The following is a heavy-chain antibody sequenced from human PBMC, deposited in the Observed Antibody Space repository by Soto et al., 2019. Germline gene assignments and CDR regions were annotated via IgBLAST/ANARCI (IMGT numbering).Heavy chain of an antibody. CDR3: ARDDILTGYYPGDY. Sequence: SETLSLTCAVSGYSISSGYYWGWIRQPPGKGLEWIGSIYHSGSTYYNPSLKSRVTISVDTSKNQFSLKLSSVTAADTAVYYCARDDILTGYYPGDYWGQGTLVTVS. CDR1: GYSISSGYY. V-gene: IGHV4-38-2*02. D-gene: IGHD3-9*01. CDR2: IYHSGST. J-gene: IGHJ4*02.